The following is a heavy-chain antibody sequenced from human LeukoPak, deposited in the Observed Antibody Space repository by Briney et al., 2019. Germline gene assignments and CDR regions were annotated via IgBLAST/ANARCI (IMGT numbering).Heavy chain of an antibody. CDR1: GYIFTINY. Sequence: ASVKVSCTASGYIFTINYIHLVRQAPAQGLEWMGVIYPRDGSTSYAQRFQDRVTVTRDTSTSTVHMELSGLRSEDTAVYYCARDQEGFDYWGEGTQVTVSS. V-gene: IGHV1-46*01. J-gene: IGHJ4*02. CDR2: IYPRDGST. CDR3: ARDQEGFDY.